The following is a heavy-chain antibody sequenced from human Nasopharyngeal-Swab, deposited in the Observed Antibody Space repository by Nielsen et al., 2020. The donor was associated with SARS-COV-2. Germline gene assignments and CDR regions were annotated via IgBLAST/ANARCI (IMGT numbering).Heavy chain of an antibody. Sequence: SETLSLTCAVYGGSFSDYYWSWIRQPPGKGLEWIGEINHSGNTNYNPSLKSRVTVSIDTSQDHFSLRLSSVTAADTAVYYCARGPLGFYDFWSGYTSHYFDYWGQGTLVTVSS. J-gene: IGHJ4*02. CDR1: GGSFSDYY. CDR2: INHSGNT. CDR3: ARGPLGFYDFWSGYTSHYFDY. D-gene: IGHD3-3*01. V-gene: IGHV4-34*01.